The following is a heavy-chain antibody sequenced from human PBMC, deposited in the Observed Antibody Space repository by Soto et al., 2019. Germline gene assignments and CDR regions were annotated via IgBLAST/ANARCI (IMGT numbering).Heavy chain of an antibody. CDR3: ARGGLVVVINPYYYYGMDV. Sequence: ASVKVSCKASGYTFTGYYMHWVRQAPGQGLEWMGWINPNSGGTNYAQKFQGWVTLTRDTSISAAYMELSRLRSDDTAVYYCARGGLVVVINPYYYYGMDVWGQGTTVTVSS. V-gene: IGHV1-2*04. D-gene: IGHD3-22*01. J-gene: IGHJ6*02. CDR2: INPNSGGT. CDR1: GYTFTGYY.